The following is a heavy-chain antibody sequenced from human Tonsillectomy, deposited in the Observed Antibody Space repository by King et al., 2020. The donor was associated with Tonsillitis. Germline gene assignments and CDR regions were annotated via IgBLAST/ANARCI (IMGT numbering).Heavy chain of an antibody. CDR3: AREFAGPGSY. CDR2: INQDGSEK. Sequence: VQLVESGGGLVQPGGSLRLSCTASGLTFSNYWMDWVRQAPGKGLEWVANINQDGSEKNYVDSVKGRFTVSRDNAKNSLYLHMYSLRADDTAVYYCAREFAGPGSYWGQGTLVTVSS. J-gene: IGHJ4*02. CDR1: GLTFSNYW. D-gene: IGHD3-10*01. V-gene: IGHV3-7*03.